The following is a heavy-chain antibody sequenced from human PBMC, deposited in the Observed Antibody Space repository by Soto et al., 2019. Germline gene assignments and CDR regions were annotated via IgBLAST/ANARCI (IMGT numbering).Heavy chain of an antibody. J-gene: IGHJ5*02. CDR3: AKTPYSGYLWFDP. CDR2: IYYSGST. CDR1: GGSISSGGYY. Sequence: SETLSLTCTVSGGSISSGGYYWSWIRQHPGKGLEWIGYIYYSGSTNYNPSLKSRVTISVDTSKKQFSLKLSSVTAADTAVYYCAKTPYSGYLWFDPWGQGTLVTVSS. D-gene: IGHD3-22*01. V-gene: IGHV4-61*08.